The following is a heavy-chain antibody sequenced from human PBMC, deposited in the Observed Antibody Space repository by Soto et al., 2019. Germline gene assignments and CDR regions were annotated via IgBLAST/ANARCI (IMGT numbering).Heavy chain of an antibody. CDR3: ARAGGKRVAYWFDP. Sequence: TLSLTCAVSGGSISSGGYSWSWVRQPPGKGLEWIGYIYHSGSTYYNPSLKSRVTISVDRSKNQFSLKLSSVTAADTAVYYCARAGGKRVAYWFDPWGQGTLVTVSS. D-gene: IGHD2-21*01. V-gene: IGHV4-30-2*01. CDR2: IYHSGST. CDR1: GGSISSGGYS. J-gene: IGHJ5*02.